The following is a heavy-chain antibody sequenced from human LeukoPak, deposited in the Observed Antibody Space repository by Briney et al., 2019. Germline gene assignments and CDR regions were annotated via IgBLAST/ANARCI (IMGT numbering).Heavy chain of an antibody. CDR2: INHSGST. D-gene: IGHD3-3*01. Sequence: SETLSLTCAVYGGSFSGYYWSWIRQPPGKGLEWIGEINHSGSTNYNPSLKSRVTISVDTSKNQFSLKLSSVTAADTAVYYCARGLGLRFQYYYMDVWGKGTTVTVSS. J-gene: IGHJ6*03. CDR3: ARGLGLRFQYYYMDV. V-gene: IGHV4-34*01. CDR1: GGSFSGYY.